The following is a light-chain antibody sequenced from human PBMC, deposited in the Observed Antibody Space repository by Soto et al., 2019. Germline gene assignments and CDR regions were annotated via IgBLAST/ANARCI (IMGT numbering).Light chain of an antibody. CDR2: DAS. CDR3: QQYKSLYT. J-gene: IGKJ2*01. Sequence: IQMTQSPSKLSASVGDRVTITCRASQTISGWLAWYQQKPGKAPKLLIYDASSLESGVPSRFSGSESATEFTLTISNLQPDDSATYYCQQYKSLYTFGQGTKLEIK. V-gene: IGKV1-5*01. CDR1: QTISGW.